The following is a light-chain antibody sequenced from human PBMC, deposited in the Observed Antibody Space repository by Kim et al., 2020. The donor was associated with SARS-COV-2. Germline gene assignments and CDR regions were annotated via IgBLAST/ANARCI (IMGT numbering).Light chain of an antibody. Sequence: EIVMTQSPATPSVSPGERGTLSCRASQSVSSNLAWYQQKPGQAPRLLIYGASTRATGIPARFSGSGSGTEFTLTISSLQSEDFAVYYCQQYNNWPPYTFGQGTKLEI. CDR2: GAS. V-gene: IGKV3-15*01. J-gene: IGKJ2*01. CDR1: QSVSSN. CDR3: QQYNNWPPYT.